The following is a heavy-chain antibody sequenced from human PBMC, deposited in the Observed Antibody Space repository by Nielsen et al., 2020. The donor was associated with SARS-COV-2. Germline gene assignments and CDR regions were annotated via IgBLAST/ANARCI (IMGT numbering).Heavy chain of an antibody. CDR3: ARFGRAMVTIEAGYYYGMDV. J-gene: IGHJ6*02. V-gene: IGHV5-51*01. Sequence: GESLKISCKGSGYSFTSYWIGWVRQMPGKGLEWMGIIYPGDSDTRYSPSFQGQVTISADKSISTVYLQWSSLKASDTAMYYCARFGRAMVTIEAGYYYGMDVWGQGTTVTVSS. D-gene: IGHD5-18*01. CDR2: IYPGDSDT. CDR1: GYSFTSYW.